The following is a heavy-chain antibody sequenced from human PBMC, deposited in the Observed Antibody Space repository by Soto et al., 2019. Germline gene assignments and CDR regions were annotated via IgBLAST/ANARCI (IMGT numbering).Heavy chain of an antibody. CDR3: ARSSDYDFWSGLSNNWFDP. CDR2: FDPEDGET. Sequence: ASVKVSCKVSGYTLTELSMHWVRQAPGKGLEWMGGFDPEDGETIYAQKFQGWVTMTRDTSISTAYMELSRLRSDDTAVYYCARSSDYDFWSGLSNNWFDPWGQGTLVTVSS. D-gene: IGHD3-3*01. V-gene: IGHV1-24*01. J-gene: IGHJ5*02. CDR1: GYTLTELS.